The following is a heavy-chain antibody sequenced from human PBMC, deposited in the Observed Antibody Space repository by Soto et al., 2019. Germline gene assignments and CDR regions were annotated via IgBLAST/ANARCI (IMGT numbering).Heavy chain of an antibody. V-gene: IGHV3-23*01. CDR3: ARRGSGWYGYYYYYMDV. J-gene: IGHJ6*03. CDR2: ISGSGGST. Sequence: GGSLRLSCAASGFTFGSYAMSWVRQAPGKGLEWVSAISGSGGSTYYADSVKGRFTISRDNSKNTLYLQMNSLRAEDTAVYYCARRGSGWYGYYYYYMDVWGKGTTVTVSS. CDR1: GFTFGSYA. D-gene: IGHD6-19*01.